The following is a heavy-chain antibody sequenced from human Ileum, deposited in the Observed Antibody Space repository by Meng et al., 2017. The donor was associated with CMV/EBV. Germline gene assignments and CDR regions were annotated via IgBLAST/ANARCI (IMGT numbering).Heavy chain of an antibody. CDR3: ARMYCSTTTCYTDAFDI. J-gene: IGHJ3*02. CDR2: IKQDVSEI. D-gene: IGHD2-2*02. V-gene: IGHV3-7*01. CDR1: GFTFSSYW. Sequence: GESLKISCAASGFTFSSYWMSWVRQAPGKRLEWVANIKQDVSEIYYVGSVKGRFTISRDNAKDSVYLQMNSLRAEDTAVYYCARMYCSTTTCYTDAFDIWGQGTMVTVSS.